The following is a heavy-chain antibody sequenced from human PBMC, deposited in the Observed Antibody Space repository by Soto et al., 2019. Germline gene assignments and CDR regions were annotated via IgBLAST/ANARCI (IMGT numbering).Heavy chain of an antibody. CDR1: GFTFSSYG. J-gene: IGHJ5*02. Sequence: GGSLRLSCAASGFTFSSYGMHRVRQAPGKGLEWVAVIWYDGSNKYYADSVKGRFTISRDNSKNTLYLQMNSLRAEDTAVYYCARDRNYAISSWFDPWGQGTLVTVSS. CDR2: IWYDGSNK. V-gene: IGHV3-33*01. CDR3: ARDRNYAISSWFDP. D-gene: IGHD1-7*01.